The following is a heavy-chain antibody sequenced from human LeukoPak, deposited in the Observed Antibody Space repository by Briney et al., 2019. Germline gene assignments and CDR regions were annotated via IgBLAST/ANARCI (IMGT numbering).Heavy chain of an antibody. CDR1: GFTFSSYS. CDR2: ISSSSTI. V-gene: IGHV3-48*01. CDR3: ATWGDTTAEYFQR. D-gene: IGHD2-21*02. J-gene: IGHJ1*01. Sequence: PGGSLRLSCAASGFTFSSYSMNWVRQAPGKGLEWVSYISSSSTIYYADSVKGRFTISRDNAKNSLYLQMNSLRAEDTAVYYCATWGDTTAEYFQRWGQGTLVTVSS.